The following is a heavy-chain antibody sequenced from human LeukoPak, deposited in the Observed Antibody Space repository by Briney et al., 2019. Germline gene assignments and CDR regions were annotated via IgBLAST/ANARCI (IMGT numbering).Heavy chain of an antibody. D-gene: IGHD6-13*01. V-gene: IGHV3-66*01. J-gene: IGHJ4*02. Sequence: GGSLSLSCAASGFTVSSNYMSWVRQAPGKGREWVSVIYSGGSTYYADSVKGRFTISRDNSKNTLYLQMNSLRAEDTAVYYCANSLGIAAGWYWGQGTLVTVSS. CDR2: IYSGGST. CDR3: ANSLGIAAGWY. CDR1: GFTVSSNY.